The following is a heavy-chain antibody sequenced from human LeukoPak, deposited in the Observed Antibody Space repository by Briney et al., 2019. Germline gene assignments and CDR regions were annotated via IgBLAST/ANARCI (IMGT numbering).Heavy chain of an antibody. CDR2: INPSGGST. V-gene: IGHV1-46*01. D-gene: IGHD4-17*01. CDR3: ARGGAPGGDPDAFDI. J-gene: IGHJ3*02. CDR1: GYTFTSYY. Sequence: GASVKVSCKASGYTFTSYYMHWVRQAPGQGLEWMGIINPSGGSTSYAQKFQGRVTMTRDTSTSTVYMELSSLRSEDTAVYYCARGGAPGGDPDAFDIWGQGTMVTVSS.